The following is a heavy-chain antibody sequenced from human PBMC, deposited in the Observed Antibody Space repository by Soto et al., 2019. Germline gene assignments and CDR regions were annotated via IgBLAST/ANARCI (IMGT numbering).Heavy chain of an antibody. V-gene: IGHV3-7*01. CDR2: IKQDGSEK. CDR3: ARDAYYCSGGSCYDY. D-gene: IGHD2-15*01. J-gene: IGHJ4*02. CDR1: GFTFSSYW. Sequence: GGSLRISCAASGFTFSSYWMSWVSQAPGKGLEWVANIKQDGSEKYYVDSVKGRFTISRDNAKNSLYLQMNSLRAEDTAVYYCARDAYYCSGGSCYDYWGQGTLVTVSS.